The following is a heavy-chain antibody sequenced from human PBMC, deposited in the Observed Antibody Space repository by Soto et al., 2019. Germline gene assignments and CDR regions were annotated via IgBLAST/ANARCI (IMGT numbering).Heavy chain of an antibody. D-gene: IGHD6-25*01. CDR1: GFNLGNYA. J-gene: IGHJ4*02. CDR2: INWNSAKV. V-gene: IGHV3-9*01. CDR3: AKDKGGTPDYFDS. Sequence: EVQLVESGGGLVQPGRSLRLSCEVSGFNLGNYAMHWVRQAPGKGLEWVAGINWNSAKVGYAVSVKGRFTISRDNAKNFVYLQMNGLTTEDTARYYCAKDKGGTPDYFDSWGQGILVTVSS.